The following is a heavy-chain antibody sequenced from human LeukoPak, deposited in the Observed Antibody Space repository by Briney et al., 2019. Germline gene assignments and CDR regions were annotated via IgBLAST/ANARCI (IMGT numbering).Heavy chain of an antibody. D-gene: IGHD2-2*01. J-gene: IGHJ4*02. CDR1: GFTFDDYA. CDR3: AKGPHGPLPAPFDY. V-gene: IGHV3-9*01. Sequence: EPEGSLRLSCAASGFTFDDYAMHWVRQAPGKGLEWVSSISWNSGSIGYADSVKGRFTISRDNAKNSLYLQMNSLRAEDTALYYCAKGPHGPLPAPFDYWGQGTLVTVSS. CDR2: ISWNSGSI.